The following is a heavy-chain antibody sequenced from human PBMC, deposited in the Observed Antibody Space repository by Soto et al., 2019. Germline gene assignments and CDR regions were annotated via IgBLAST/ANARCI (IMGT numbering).Heavy chain of an antibody. J-gene: IGHJ4*02. V-gene: IGHV5-51*01. D-gene: IGHD4-17*01. CDR1: GYSFTSYW. Sequence: GESLKISCKGSGYSFTSYWIGWARQMPGKGLEWMGIIYHGDSDTRYSPSFQGQVTFSADKSISTAYLQWSSLKASDTAIYYCARLIYGVEEGPFDYWGQGTLVTVSS. CDR2: IYHGDSDT. CDR3: ARLIYGVEEGPFDY.